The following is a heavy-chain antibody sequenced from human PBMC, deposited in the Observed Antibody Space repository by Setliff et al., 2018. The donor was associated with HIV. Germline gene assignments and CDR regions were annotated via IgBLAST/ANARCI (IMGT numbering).Heavy chain of an antibody. Sequence: SETLSLTCAVSGGSISSSNWWSWVRQPPGKGLEWIGEIYHSGSTNYKPSLKSRVIMSIDKSKNQFSLKLRSVTAADTAVYYCARGGGVVEDESNQLNWFDPWGQGTLVTVS. CDR1: GGSISSSNW. CDR3: ARGGGVVEDESNQLNWFDP. V-gene: IGHV4-4*02. D-gene: IGHD2-15*01. CDR2: IYHSGST. J-gene: IGHJ5*02.